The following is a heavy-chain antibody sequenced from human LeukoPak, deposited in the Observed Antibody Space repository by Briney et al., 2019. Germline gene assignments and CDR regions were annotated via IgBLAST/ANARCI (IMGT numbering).Heavy chain of an antibody. D-gene: IGHD5-18*01. V-gene: IGHV3-15*01. CDR2: IKSKTDGGTT. CDR1: GFXXXNAW. Sequence: XAXXGFXXXNAWMSWVRQAPGKGLEWVGRIKSKTDGGTTDYAAPVKGRFTISRDDSKNTLYLQMNSLKTEDTAVYYCTTAAGTAMPDYWGQGTLVTVSS. J-gene: IGHJ4*02. CDR3: TTAAGTAMPDY.